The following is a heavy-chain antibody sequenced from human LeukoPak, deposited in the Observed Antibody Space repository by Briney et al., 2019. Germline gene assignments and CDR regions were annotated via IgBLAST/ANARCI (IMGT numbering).Heavy chain of an antibody. Sequence: GASVKVSCKASGYTFTGYYIHWVRQAPGQGLEWMGRINPDTGGTDNAQKFQGRITMTRDTSITTAYMELSRLTSDDTAMYYCAKVPPSITAAGNWLDPWGQGALVTVSS. J-gene: IGHJ5*02. V-gene: IGHV1-2*06. CDR1: GYTFTGYY. D-gene: IGHD6-13*01. CDR2: INPDTGGT. CDR3: AKVPPSITAAGNWLDP.